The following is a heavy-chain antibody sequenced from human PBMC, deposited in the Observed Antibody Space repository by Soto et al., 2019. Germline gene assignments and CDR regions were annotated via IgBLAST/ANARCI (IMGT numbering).Heavy chain of an antibody. CDR1: VGSFSGYH. Sequence: QVQLQQWGAGLLKPSETLSLTCAVCVGSFSGYHWSWIRQPPGKGLEWIGEINHSGSTNYNPSLKSRVTISVDMSHNESALRLNSVTAADTAVYSCARGTWVRSAFDIWGQGTMVTVSS. V-gene: IGHV4-34*01. D-gene: IGHD3-10*01. J-gene: IGHJ3*02. CDR3: ARGTWVRSAFDI. CDR2: INHSGST.